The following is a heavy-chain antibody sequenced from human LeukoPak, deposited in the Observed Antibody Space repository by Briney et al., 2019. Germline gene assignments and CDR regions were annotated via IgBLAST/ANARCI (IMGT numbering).Heavy chain of an antibody. V-gene: IGHV1-2*02. CDR1: GYTFTGYY. D-gene: IGHD3-10*01. CDR3: ARGLGRPSSGSRLYYFDY. CDR2: INPNSGGT. J-gene: IGHJ4*02. Sequence: ASVKVSCKASGYTFTGYYMHWVRQAPGQGLEWMGWINPNSGGTTYAQKFQGRVTMTRDTSISTAYMELSRLRSDDTAVYYCARGLGRPSSGSRLYYFDYWGQGTLVTVSS.